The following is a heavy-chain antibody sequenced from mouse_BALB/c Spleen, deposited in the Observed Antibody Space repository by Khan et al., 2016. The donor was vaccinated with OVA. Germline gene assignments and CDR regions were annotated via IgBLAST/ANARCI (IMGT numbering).Heavy chain of an antibody. J-gene: IGHJ2*01. CDR1: GYTFTNSW. Sequence: QVQLKESGPELVKPGASVKISCKTSGYTFTNSWINWVKQRPGQGPEWIGRIYPGDGNTHYNGKFRGKASLTADTSSSTAHMQFSSLTSVDSAVYFCARDGNLDYWGQGTTLTVSS. V-gene: IGHV1-82*01. CDR3: ARDGNLDY. CDR2: IYPGDGNT. D-gene: IGHD2-1*01.